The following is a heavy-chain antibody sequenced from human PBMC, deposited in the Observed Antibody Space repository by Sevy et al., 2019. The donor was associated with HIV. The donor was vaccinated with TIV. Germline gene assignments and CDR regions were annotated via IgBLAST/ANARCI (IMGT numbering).Heavy chain of an antibody. D-gene: IGHD3-10*02. J-gene: IGHJ4*02. Sequence: GGSLRLSCAASGFTFSSYAMSWVRLAPGKGLEWVSSFSFGCGKINYADSVKGRFTISRDNSKNTLYLQMHSLRAEDTAVYYCAREGCSKPHDYWGQGTLVTVSS. CDR3: AREGCSKPHDY. V-gene: IGHV3-23*01. CDR2: FSFGCGKI. CDR1: GFTFSSYA.